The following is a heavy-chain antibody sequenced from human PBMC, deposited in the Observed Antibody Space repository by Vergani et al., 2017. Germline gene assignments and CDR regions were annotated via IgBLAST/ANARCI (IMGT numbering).Heavy chain of an antibody. CDR1: GYSFTSYW. CDR2: IYPGDSDT. D-gene: IGHD4-11*01. CDR3: ARQFARRDYNHNWFDP. V-gene: IGHV5-51*01. Sequence: EVQLVQSGAEVKKPGESLKISCKGSGYSFTSYWIGWVRQMPGKGLEWMGIIYPGDSDTRYSPSFQGQVTISADKSISTAYLQWSSLKASDTAMYYCARQFARRDYNHNWFDPWSQGTLVTVSS. J-gene: IGHJ5*02.